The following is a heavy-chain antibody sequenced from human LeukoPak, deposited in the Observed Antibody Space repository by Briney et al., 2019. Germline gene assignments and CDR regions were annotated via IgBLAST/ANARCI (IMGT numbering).Heavy chain of an antibody. CDR3: ARVRSSGSPLDY. CDR2: ISSSGSTI. V-gene: IGHV3-11*01. CDR1: GFTFSDYY. D-gene: IGHD3-22*01. Sequence: GGSLRLSCAASGFTFSDYYMSWIRQAPGKGLEWVSYISSSGSTICNTDSVKGRFTISRDNAKNSLYLQMNSLRAEDTAVYYCARVRSSGSPLDYWGQGTLVTVSS. J-gene: IGHJ4*02.